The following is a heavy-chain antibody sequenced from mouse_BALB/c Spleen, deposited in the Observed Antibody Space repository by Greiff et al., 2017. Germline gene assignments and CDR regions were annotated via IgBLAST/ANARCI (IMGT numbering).Heavy chain of an antibody. D-gene: IGHD2-2*01. V-gene: IGHV14-3*02. CDR2: IDPANGNT. Sequence: VQLQQSGAELVKPGASVKLSCTASGFNIKDSYMHWVKQRPEQGLEWIGRIDPANGNTKYDPKFQGQDTITADTTSNTAYLQLSSLTSEDTAVYYCAHLYYGDDRGFAYWGQGTLVTVSA. CDR3: AHLYYGDDRGFAY. J-gene: IGHJ3*01. CDR1: GFNIKDSY.